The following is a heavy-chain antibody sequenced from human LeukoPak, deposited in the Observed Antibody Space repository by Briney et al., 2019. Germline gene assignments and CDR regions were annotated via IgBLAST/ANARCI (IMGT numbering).Heavy chain of an antibody. CDR3: ARAIAAAGTFWFDP. V-gene: IGHV4-59*01. CDR1: GGSISSYY. D-gene: IGHD6-13*01. J-gene: IGHJ5*02. CDR2: IYYSGST. Sequence: PSGTLSLTCTVSGGSISSYYWSWIRQPPGKGLEWIGYIYYSGSTNYNPSLKSRVTISVDTSKNQFSLKLSSVTAADTAVYYCARAIAAAGTFWFDPWGQGTLVTVSS.